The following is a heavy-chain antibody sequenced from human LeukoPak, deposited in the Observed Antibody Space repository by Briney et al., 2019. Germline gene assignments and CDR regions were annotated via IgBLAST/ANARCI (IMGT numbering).Heavy chain of an antibody. CDR1: GGSISSYY. D-gene: IGHD5-18*01. CDR2: IYSSGST. J-gene: IGHJ4*02. V-gene: IGHV4-59*01. CDR3: ARDGYSYGHAY. Sequence: SETLSLTCTVSGGSISSYYWSWIRQPPGQGLEWIGYIYSSGSTNYNPSLKSRVTISVDTSKNQFSLKLSSVTPADTAVYYCARDGYSYGHAYWGQGTLVSVSS.